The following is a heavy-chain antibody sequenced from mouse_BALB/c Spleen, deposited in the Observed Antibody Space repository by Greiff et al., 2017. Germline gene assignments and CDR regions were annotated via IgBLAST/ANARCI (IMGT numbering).Heavy chain of an antibody. CDR1: GYTFTSYV. V-gene: IGHV1-14*01. CDR2: INPYNDGT. CDR3: ARGIYDGDYRPCAY. J-gene: IGHJ3*01. Sequence: EVQLQQSGPELVKPGASVKMSCKASGYTFTSYVMHWVKQKPGQGLEWIGYINPYNDGTKYNEKFKGKATLTSDKSSSTAYMELSSLTSEDAAVYYCARGIYDGDYRPCAYWGQGTLVTVSA. D-gene: IGHD2-3*01.